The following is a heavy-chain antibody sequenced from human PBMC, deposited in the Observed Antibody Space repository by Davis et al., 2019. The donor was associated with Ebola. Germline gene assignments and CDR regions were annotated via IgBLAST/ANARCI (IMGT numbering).Heavy chain of an antibody. J-gene: IGHJ1*01. CDR3: ARSEYYYDSSGYYYVEYFQH. CDR1: GGSISSYY. D-gene: IGHD3-22*01. Sequence: MPSETLSLTCTVSGGSISSYYWSWIRQPPGKGLEWIGYIYYSGSTNYNPSLKSRVTISVDTSKNQFSLKLSSVTAADTAVYYCARSEYYYDSSGYYYVEYFQHWGQGTLVTVSS. V-gene: IGHV4-59*08. CDR2: IYYSGST.